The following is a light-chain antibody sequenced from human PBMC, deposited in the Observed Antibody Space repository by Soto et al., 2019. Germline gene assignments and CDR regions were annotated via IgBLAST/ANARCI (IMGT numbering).Light chain of an antibody. CDR2: EVS. Sequence: QSVLTQPASASGSPGQSITISCTGTSGDVGGYNSVSWYQQHPGKAPKLMIYEVSNRPSGVSNRFSGSKSGNTASLTISGLQAEDEADYYCSSYTSSGTVAFGGGTKLTVL. J-gene: IGLJ2*01. CDR1: SGDVGGYNS. CDR3: SSYTSSGTVA. V-gene: IGLV2-14*01.